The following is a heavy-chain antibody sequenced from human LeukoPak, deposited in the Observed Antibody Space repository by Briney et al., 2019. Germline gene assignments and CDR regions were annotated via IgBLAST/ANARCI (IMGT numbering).Heavy chain of an antibody. CDR2: IYYSGST. V-gene: IGHV4-59*01. CDR1: GGSISSYY. Sequence: SETLSLTCTVSGGSISSYYWSWIRQPPGKGLEWIGYIYYSGSTNYNPSLKSRVTISVDTSKNQFSLKLSSVTASDTAVYYCARFLEWRDAFDIWGQGTMVTVSS. D-gene: IGHD3-3*01. CDR3: ARFLEWRDAFDI. J-gene: IGHJ3*02.